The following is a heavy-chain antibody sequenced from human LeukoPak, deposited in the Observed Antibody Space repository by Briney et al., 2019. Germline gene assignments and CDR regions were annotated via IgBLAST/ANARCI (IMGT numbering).Heavy chain of an antibody. J-gene: IGHJ5*02. D-gene: IGHD3-10*01. CDR3: ARGGYYGSGNDFRFDP. Sequence: PETLSLTCTVSGASISSTTYYWGWIRQPPRKGLEWIASIYYSGSTYYNPSLKSRVTISVDTSKNQFSLKLSSVTAADTAVYFCARGGYYGSGNDFRFDPWGQGTLVTVSS. CDR1: GASISSTTYY. V-gene: IGHV4-39*07. CDR2: IYYSGST.